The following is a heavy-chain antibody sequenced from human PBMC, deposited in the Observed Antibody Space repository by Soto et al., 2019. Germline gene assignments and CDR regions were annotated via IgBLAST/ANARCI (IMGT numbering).Heavy chain of an antibody. J-gene: IGHJ5*02. CDR3: VRGGSNYAS. D-gene: IGHD4-4*01. CDR1: GFTFSDSW. V-gene: IGHV3-7*01. CDR2: IKPDESEK. Sequence: EVQLVESGGGLVQPGGSLRLSCTAFGFTFSDSWMTWVRQAPGKGLEWVARIKPDESEKKYADSVKAGFSISRDNAKNSMYVLMDSLRGEDTAVYYCVRGGSNYASWGQGTLVTVSS.